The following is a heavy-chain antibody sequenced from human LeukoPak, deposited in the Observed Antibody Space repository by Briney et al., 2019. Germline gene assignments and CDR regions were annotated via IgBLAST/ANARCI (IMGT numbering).Heavy chain of an antibody. V-gene: IGHV3-23*01. CDR2: ISGSGGST. CDR1: GFTFNSYA. CDR3: AKHPRHCGGDCYSDFDY. J-gene: IGHJ4*02. Sequence: PGGSLRLSCAASGFTFNSYAMSWVRQAPGKGLEWASAISGSGGSTNYADSVKGRFTISRDNSKSTLFLQMNSLRAEDTAVYYCAKHPRHCGGDCYSDFDYWGQGTLVTVSS. D-gene: IGHD2-21*02.